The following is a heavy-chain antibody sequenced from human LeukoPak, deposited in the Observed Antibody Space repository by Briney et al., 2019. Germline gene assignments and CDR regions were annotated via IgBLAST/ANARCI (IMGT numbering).Heavy chain of an antibody. CDR2: IYYSGST. CDR3: ARVTYSSSWYPFDY. D-gene: IGHD6-13*01. V-gene: IGHV4-31*03. CDR1: GGSISSGGYY. Sequence: SETLSLTCTVSGGSISSGGYYWSWIRQHPGTGLEWIGYIYYSGSTYYNPSLKSRVTISVDTSKNQFSLKLSSVTAADTAVYYCARVTYSSSWYPFDYWGQGTLVTVSS. J-gene: IGHJ4*02.